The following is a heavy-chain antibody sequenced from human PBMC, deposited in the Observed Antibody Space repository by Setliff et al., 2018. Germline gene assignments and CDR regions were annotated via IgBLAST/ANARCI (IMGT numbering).Heavy chain of an antibody. J-gene: IGHJ5*01. V-gene: IGHV3-23*03. Sequence: GGSLRLSCVGSGFSFSTYSMAWVRQAPGKGLQWVSGIYGGGGNGGRNTFYADSVKGRFTISRDNSKNTLYLQMNSLRAEDTALYHCAKDRVPDGIWDFDSWGPGSLVTVAS. D-gene: IGHD1-20*01. CDR1: GFSFSTYS. CDR2: IYGGGGNGGRNT. CDR3: AKDRVPDGIWDFDS.